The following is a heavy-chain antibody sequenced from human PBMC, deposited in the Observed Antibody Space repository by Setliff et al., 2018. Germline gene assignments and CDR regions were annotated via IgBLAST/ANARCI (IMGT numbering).Heavy chain of an antibody. J-gene: IGHJ6*02. CDR1: GDSFSDYY. V-gene: IGHV4-59*04. CDR2: IFHSGST. CDR3: AKEYVVIQFVTNVHNHYGMDV. D-gene: IGHD2-21*01. Sequence: PSETLSLTCAVYGDSFSDYYWSWIRQPPGKGLEWLGNIFHSGSTYYNPTLNSRVTMSVDTSKNQISLKLSSVTAADTAVYYCAKEYVVIQFVTNVHNHYGMDVWGQGTTVTVSS.